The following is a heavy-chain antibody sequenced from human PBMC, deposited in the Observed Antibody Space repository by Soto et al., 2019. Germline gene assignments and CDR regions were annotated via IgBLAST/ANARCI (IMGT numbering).Heavy chain of an antibody. Sequence: SETLSLTCTVSGGSISSSSYYWGWIRQPPGKGLEWIGSIYYSGSTYYNPSLKSRVTISVDTSKNQFSLKLSSVTAADTAVYYCARHNVRGDFWSGYSYYYYYGTDVWGQGTTVTVSS. CDR3: ARHNVRGDFWSGYSYYYYYGTDV. CDR1: GGSISSSSYY. J-gene: IGHJ6*02. V-gene: IGHV4-39*01. D-gene: IGHD3-3*01. CDR2: IYYSGST.